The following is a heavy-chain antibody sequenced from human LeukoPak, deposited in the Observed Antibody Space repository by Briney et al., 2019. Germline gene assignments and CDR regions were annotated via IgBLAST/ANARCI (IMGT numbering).Heavy chain of an antibody. CDR1: GFTFSSYE. V-gene: IGHV3-48*03. J-gene: IGHJ6*04. Sequence: GGSLRLSCAASGFTFSSYEMNWVRQAPGKGLEWVSYISSSGSTIYYADSVKGRFTISRDNAKNSLYLQMNSPRAEDTAVYYCAELGITMIGGVWGKGTAVTISS. CDR2: ISSSGSTI. D-gene: IGHD3-10*02. CDR3: AELGITMIGGV.